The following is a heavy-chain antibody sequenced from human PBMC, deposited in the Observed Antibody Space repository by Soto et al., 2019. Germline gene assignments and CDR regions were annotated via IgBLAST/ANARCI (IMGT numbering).Heavy chain of an antibody. CDR2: ISGSGGST. D-gene: IGHD3-3*01. CDR3: AKYSSDFWSGFDY. CDR1: GFTFSSYA. Sequence: GGSLRLSCAASGFTFSSYAMSWVRQAPGKGLEWVSAISGSGGSTYYADSVKGRLTISRDNSKNTLYLQMNSLRAEDTAVYYCAKYSSDFWSGFDYWGQGTLVTVSS. J-gene: IGHJ4*02. V-gene: IGHV3-23*01.